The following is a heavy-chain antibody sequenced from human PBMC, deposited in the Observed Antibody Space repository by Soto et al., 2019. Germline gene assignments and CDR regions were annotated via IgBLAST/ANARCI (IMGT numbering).Heavy chain of an antibody. V-gene: IGHV1-2*02. CDR1: GYTFTGYY. Sequence: GASVKVSCKASGYTFTGYYMHWVRQAPGQGLEWMGWINPNSGGTNYADSVKGRFTISRDNAHKSTYLQMNSLRVEDTGVYYCARGGIHWGQGALVTVSS. CDR3: ARGGIH. CDR2: INPNSGGT. D-gene: IGHD6-13*01. J-gene: IGHJ4*02.